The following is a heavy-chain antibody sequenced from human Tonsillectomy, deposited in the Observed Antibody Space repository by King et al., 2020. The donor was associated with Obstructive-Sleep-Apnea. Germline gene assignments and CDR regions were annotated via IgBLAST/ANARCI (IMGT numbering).Heavy chain of an antibody. CDR2: ISWNSGSI. Sequence: VQLVESGGGLVQPGRSLRLSCAASGFTFDDYAMHWVRQAPGKGLEWVSGISWNSGSIGYADSVKGRFTISRENAKNSLYLQMNSLRAEDTALYYCAKDIRAFYDISYYYGMDVWGQGTTVTVSS. J-gene: IGHJ6*02. CDR1: GFTFDDYA. CDR3: AKDIRAFYDISYYYGMDV. D-gene: IGHD3-9*01. V-gene: IGHV3-9*01.